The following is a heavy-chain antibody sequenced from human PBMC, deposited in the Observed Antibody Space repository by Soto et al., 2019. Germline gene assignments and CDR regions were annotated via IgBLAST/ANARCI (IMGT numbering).Heavy chain of an antibody. Sequence: GESLKISCKGSGYSFTGYWISWVRQMPGKGLEWMGRIDPSDSYTNYSPSFQGHVTISADKSISTAYLQWSSLKASDTAMYYCARSGWHHRHYYYYGMDVWGQGTTVTVSS. J-gene: IGHJ6*02. CDR2: IDPSDSYT. D-gene: IGHD2-15*01. V-gene: IGHV5-10-1*01. CDR1: GYSFTGYW. CDR3: ARSGWHHRHYYYYGMDV.